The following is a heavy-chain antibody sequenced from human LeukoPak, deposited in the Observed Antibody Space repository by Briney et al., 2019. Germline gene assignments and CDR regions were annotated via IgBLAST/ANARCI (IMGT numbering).Heavy chain of an antibody. CDR1: GFTFSSYG. D-gene: IGHD3/OR15-3a*01. V-gene: IGHV3-30*18. CDR3: AKDGLNPSPGAFDI. CDR2: ISYDGSNK. J-gene: IGHJ3*02. Sequence: GGSLRLSCAASGFTFSSYGMHWVRQAPGKGLEWVAVISYDGSNKYYADSVKGRFTISRDNSKNTLYLQMNSLRAEDTAVYYCAKDGLNPSPGAFDIWGQGTMVTVSS.